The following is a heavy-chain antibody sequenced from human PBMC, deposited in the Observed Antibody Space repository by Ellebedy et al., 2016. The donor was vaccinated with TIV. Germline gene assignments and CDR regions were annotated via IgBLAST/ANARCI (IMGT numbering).Heavy chain of an antibody. CDR3: TTGSQWLVDIVYYGMDV. CDR1: GFTFSSYG. Sequence: GGSLRLSCAASGFTFSSYGMHWVRKAPGKGLEWVAVISYDGSNKYYADSVKGRFTISRDNAKNSLYLQMNSLRAEDTAVYYCTTGSQWLVDIVYYGMDVWGQGTTVTVSS. D-gene: IGHD6-19*01. CDR2: ISYDGSNK. J-gene: IGHJ6*02. V-gene: IGHV3-30*03.